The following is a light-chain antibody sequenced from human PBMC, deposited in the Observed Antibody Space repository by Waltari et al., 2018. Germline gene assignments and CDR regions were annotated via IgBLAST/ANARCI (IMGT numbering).Light chain of an antibody. CDR3: ASHTSRGTWV. CDR2: EFN. Sequence: QSALTQPASVSGSPGQPITIPCTGTLHAVGFSNYVSWYQQFPGKVPIVLISEFNLRPSGVSNRFSASKSGNTASLTISGLQSEDEADYYCASHTSRGTWVFGGGTKVTVL. J-gene: IGLJ3*02. V-gene: IGLV2-14*01. CDR1: LHAVGFSNY.